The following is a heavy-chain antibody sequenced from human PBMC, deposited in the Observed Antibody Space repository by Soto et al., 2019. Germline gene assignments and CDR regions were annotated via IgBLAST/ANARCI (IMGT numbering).Heavy chain of an antibody. V-gene: IGHV1-69*06. Sequence: AASVKVSCKASGGTFSSYAISWVRQAPGQGLEWMGGIIPIFGTANYAQKFQGRVTITADKSTSTAYMELSSLRSEDTAVYYCARDSYSNFQFDPWGQGTLVTVSS. CDR1: GGTFSSYA. D-gene: IGHD4-4*01. J-gene: IGHJ5*02. CDR3: ARDSYSNFQFDP. CDR2: IIPIFGTA.